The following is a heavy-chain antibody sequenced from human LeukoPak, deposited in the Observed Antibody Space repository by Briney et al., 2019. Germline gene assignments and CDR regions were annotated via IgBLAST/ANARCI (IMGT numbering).Heavy chain of an antibody. J-gene: IGHJ4*02. CDR1: GYTFTGFY. V-gene: IGHV1-2*02. Sequence: ASVKVSCKASGYTFTGFYMHWGRQAPGQGLEWMGWINPNSGGTNYAQKFQGRVTMTRDRSISTAYMELSRLRSYYTAVYYCARLGHIVGATGTDYWGKGTLVTVSS. CDR3: ARLGHIVGATGTDY. CDR2: INPNSGGT. D-gene: IGHD1-26*01.